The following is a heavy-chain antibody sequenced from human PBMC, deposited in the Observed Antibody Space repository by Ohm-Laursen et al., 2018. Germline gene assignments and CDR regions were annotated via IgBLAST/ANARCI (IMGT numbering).Heavy chain of an antibody. V-gene: IGHV3-9*01. Sequence: SLRLSCTASGFTFDDYAMHWVRQAPGTGLEWVSGITWNSGNIGYADSVKGRFTIPRDNAKNSLYLQMNSLRAEDTALYYCAKDIVSYDNGHGMDVWGQGTTVTVSS. CDR3: AKDIVSYDNGHGMDV. CDR2: ITWNSGNI. J-gene: IGHJ6*02. D-gene: IGHD3-22*01. CDR1: GFTFDDYA.